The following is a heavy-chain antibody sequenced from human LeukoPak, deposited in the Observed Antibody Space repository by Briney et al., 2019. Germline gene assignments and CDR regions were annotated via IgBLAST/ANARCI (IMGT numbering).Heavy chain of an antibody. Sequence: GGSLRLSCVASGFTSSNYWMHWVRQPPGKGLVWVSRIYVDGRTTNYADSVKGRFTISRDNAKNTVYLEMNSLSVEDTATYYCIRDFRSADLWGQGTLVTVTS. CDR1: GFTSSNYW. V-gene: IGHV3-74*01. CDR2: IYVDGRTT. J-gene: IGHJ5*02. CDR3: IRDFRSADL.